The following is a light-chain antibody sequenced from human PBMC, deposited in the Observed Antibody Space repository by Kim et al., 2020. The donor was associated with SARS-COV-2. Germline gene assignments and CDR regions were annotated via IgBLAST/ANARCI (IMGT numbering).Light chain of an antibody. CDR1: SSEVGNLNL. CDR2: EDS. Sequence: GHSITTSCTGTSSEVGNLNLVSGFKHHPGKAPKLSVFEDSKRPLGVSLRFSGSKSGSAASLTISGLQAEDEADYYCCSYAGSGTLVFGGGTKVTVL. V-gene: IGLV2-23*01. CDR3: CSYAGSGTLV. J-gene: IGLJ3*02.